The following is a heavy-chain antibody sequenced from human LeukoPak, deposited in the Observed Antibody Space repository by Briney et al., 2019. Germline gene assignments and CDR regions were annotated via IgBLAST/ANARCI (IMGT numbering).Heavy chain of an antibody. CDR1: GYTFTSYY. J-gene: IGHJ5*02. Sequence: ASVKVSCKASGYTFTSYYMHWVRQAPGQGLEWLGIINPSGGSTSYAQKFQGRVTMTRDTSTSTVYMELSSLRSEDTAVYYCASSPRSSGWYGWWFDPWGQGTLVTVSS. V-gene: IGHV1-46*03. CDR3: ASSPRSSGWYGWWFDP. CDR2: INPSGGST. D-gene: IGHD6-19*01.